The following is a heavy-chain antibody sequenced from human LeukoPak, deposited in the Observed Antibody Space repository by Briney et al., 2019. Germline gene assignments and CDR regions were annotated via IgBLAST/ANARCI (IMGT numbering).Heavy chain of an antibody. CDR3: ARYDGGSGPFDY. J-gene: IGHJ4*02. D-gene: IGHD3-10*01. V-gene: IGHV4-59*08. Sequence: PSETLSLTCTVSGGSISSYYWSWIRQPPGKGLEWIGYIYYSGSTNYNPSLKSRVTMSVDTSKNQFSLKLSSVTAADTAVYYCARYDGGSGPFDYWGQGTLVTVSS. CDR1: GGSISSYY. CDR2: IYYSGST.